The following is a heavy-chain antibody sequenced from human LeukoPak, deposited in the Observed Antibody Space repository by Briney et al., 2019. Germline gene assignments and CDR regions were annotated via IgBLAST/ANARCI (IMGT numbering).Heavy chain of an antibody. V-gene: IGHV3-66*02. J-gene: IGHJ4*02. Sequence: PGGSLRLSCAVSGLTFSNYAMSWVRQAPGKGLEWVSVIYSGGSTYYADSVKGRFTISRDNSKNTLYLQMNSLRAEDTAVYYCASETYGSGSYDYWGQGTLVTVSS. D-gene: IGHD3-10*01. CDR2: IYSGGST. CDR1: GLTFSNYA. CDR3: ASETYGSGSYDY.